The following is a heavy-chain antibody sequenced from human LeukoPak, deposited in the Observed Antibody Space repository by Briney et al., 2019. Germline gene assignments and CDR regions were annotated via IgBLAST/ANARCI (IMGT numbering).Heavy chain of an antibody. D-gene: IGHD3-10*01. CDR3: ARGRMVRGVTPAHYYYYYMDV. CDR2: VIPILGTP. J-gene: IGHJ6*03. V-gene: IGHV1-69*08. CDR1: GDTFSTYT. Sequence: ASVKVSCKASGDTFSTYTVTWVRQAPGLGLEWMGGVIPILGTPNYAQKFQGRLTITADKSTTTVSIDLRSLRSDDTAVYSCARGRMVRGVTPAHYYYYYMDVWGKGTTVTVSS.